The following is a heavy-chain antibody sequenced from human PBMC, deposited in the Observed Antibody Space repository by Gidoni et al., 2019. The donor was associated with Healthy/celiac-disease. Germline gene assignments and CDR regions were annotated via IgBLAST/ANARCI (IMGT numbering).Heavy chain of an antibody. CDR1: GGSITSSSYY. CDR3: ARHGPTSRYCSGGSCYSYWFDP. J-gene: IGHJ5*02. D-gene: IGHD2-15*01. V-gene: IGHV4-39*01. CDR2: IYYSGST. Sequence: QLQLQESGPGLVKPSETLSLTCTVSGGSITSSSYYWGWIRQPPGKGLEWIGSIYYSGSTYYNPSLKSRVTISVDTSKNQFSLKLSSVTAADTAVYYGARHGPTSRYCSGGSCYSYWFDPWGQGTLVTVSS.